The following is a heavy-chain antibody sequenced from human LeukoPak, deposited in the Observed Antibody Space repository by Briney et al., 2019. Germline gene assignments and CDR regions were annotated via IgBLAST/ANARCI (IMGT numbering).Heavy chain of an antibody. J-gene: IGHJ6*02. CDR3: ARDYAGVVRDYYYYGMDV. CDR1: GYTFTSYG. D-gene: IGHD3-3*01. CDR2: ISAYNGNT. V-gene: IGHV1-18*01. Sequence: ASVKVSCKASGYTFTSYGISWVRQAPGQGLEWMGWISAYNGNTNYAQKPQGRVTMTTDTSTSTAYMELRGLRSDDTAVYYCARDYAGVVRDYYYYGMDVWGQGTTVTVSS.